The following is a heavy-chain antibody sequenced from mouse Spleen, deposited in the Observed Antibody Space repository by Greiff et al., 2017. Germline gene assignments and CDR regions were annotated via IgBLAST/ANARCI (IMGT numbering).Heavy chain of an antibody. CDR2: IDPETGGT. V-gene: IGHV1-15*01. CDR1: GYTFTDYE. D-gene: IGHD3-3*01. Sequence: VQLVESGAELVRPGASVTLSCKASGYTFTDYEMHWVKQTPVHGLEWIGAIDPETGGTAYNQKFKGKAILTADKSSSTAYMELRSLTSEDSAVYYCTGPIPSYWGQGTLVTVSA. J-gene: IGHJ3*01. CDR3: TGPIPSY.